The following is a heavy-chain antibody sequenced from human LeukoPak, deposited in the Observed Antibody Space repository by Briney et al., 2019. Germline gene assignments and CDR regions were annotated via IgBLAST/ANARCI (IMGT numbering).Heavy chain of an antibody. D-gene: IGHD4-17*01. Sequence: GGTLRLSSAASGSTFSSYWMHWVRQAPGKGLVWVSRINSDGSSTSYADSVKGRFTISRDNAKNTLYLQMNSLRAEDTAVYYCARDYGDYDLTLGYGMDVWGQGTTVTVSS. CDR1: GSTFSSYW. V-gene: IGHV3-74*01. CDR3: ARDYGDYDLTLGYGMDV. CDR2: INSDGSST. J-gene: IGHJ6*02.